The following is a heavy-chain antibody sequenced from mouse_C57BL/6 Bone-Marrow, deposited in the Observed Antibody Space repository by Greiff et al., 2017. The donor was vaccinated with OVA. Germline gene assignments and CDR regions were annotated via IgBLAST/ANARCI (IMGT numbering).Heavy chain of an antibody. CDR2: IDPEDGDT. CDR1: GSNIKDYY. Sequence: EVKLMESGAELLRPGASVKLSCTASGSNIKDYYMHWVKQMPEQGLEWIGRIDPEDGDTDYAPKFQGKATMTADTSSNTAYLQLSSLTSEDTAVYYCARIYYGAMDYWGQGTSVTVSS. D-gene: IGHD2-1*01. V-gene: IGHV14-1*01. J-gene: IGHJ4*01. CDR3: ARIYYGAMDY.